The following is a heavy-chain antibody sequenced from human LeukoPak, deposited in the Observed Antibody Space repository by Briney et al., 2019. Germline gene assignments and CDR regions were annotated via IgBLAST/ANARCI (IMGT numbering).Heavy chain of an antibody. CDR2: ISSSSTYL. J-gene: IGHJ3*02. V-gene: IGHV3-21*01. CDR1: GFTFSNYA. D-gene: IGHD2-21*02. CDR3: ARRSYCGGDCYGSDAFDI. Sequence: PGGSLRLSCAASGFTFSNYAMSWVRQAPGKGLEWVSSISSSSTYLDYADSLKGRFTISRDNAKNSLYLQMNSLRAEETAVYYCARRSYCGGDCYGSDAFDIWGQGTMVTVSS.